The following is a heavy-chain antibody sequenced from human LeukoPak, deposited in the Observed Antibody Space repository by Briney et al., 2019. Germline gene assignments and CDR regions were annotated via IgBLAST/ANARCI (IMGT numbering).Heavy chain of an antibody. D-gene: IGHD1-26*01. CDR3: VKYSGSYGSDYFDY. J-gene: IGHJ4*02. CDR1: GGSISSNNFY. V-gene: IGHV4-39*07. Sequence: SETLSLTCTVSGGSISSNNFYWAWIRQPPGKGLEWIGAIYYTGTTYYKPSLKSRVTMSVDTTNNQFSLKVDAVTAADTAVYYCVKYSGSYGSDYFDYWGQGTLVTVSS. CDR2: IYYTGTT.